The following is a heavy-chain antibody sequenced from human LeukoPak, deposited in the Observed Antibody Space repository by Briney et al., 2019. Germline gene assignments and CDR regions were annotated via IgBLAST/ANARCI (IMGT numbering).Heavy chain of an antibody. CDR3: TRDGGATTDFDY. J-gene: IGHJ4*02. CDR2: ISQDGNIE. Sequence: PGGSLRLSCTVSGLTFSPFWMDWVRQAPGKGLEWVAVISQDGNIEKKADSVEGRFTISRDNSKNTLYLQMNSLRVEDTGVYYCTRDGGATTDFDYWGQGTLVTVSS. D-gene: IGHD3-16*01. CDR1: GLTFSPFW. V-gene: IGHV3-30*03.